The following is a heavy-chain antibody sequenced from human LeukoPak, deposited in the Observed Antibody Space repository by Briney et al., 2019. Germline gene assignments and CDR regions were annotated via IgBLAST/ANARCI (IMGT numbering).Heavy chain of an antibody. J-gene: IGHJ4*02. CDR2: IKQDGSEK. CDR1: GFTFSSYW. D-gene: IGHD4-17*01. Sequence: GGSLRLSCAASGFTFSSYWMSWVRQAPGKGLWRVANIKQDGSEKYYVDSVKGQFTISRDNTKNSLYLQMNSLRAEDTAVYYCARDDTVTTRVGFIDWGQGTLVTVSS. CDR3: ARDDTVTTRVGFID. V-gene: IGHV3-7*01.